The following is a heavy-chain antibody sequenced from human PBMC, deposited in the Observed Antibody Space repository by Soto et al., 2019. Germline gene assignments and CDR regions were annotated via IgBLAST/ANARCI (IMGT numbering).Heavy chain of an antibody. CDR3: TRDRGITIFGMVIHDSPYYYGMDV. CDR1: GFTFGDYA. CDR2: IRSKAYGGTT. V-gene: IGHV3-49*03. D-gene: IGHD3-3*01. Sequence: GGSLRLSCTASGFTFGDYAMSWFRQAPGKGLEWVGFIRSKAYGGTTEYAAAVKGRFTISRDDSKSIAYLQMNSLKTEDTAVYYCTRDRGITIFGMVIHDSPYYYGMDVWGQGTTVTVSS. J-gene: IGHJ6*02.